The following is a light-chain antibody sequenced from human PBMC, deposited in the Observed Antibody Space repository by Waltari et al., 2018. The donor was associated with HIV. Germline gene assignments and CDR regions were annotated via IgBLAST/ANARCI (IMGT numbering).Light chain of an antibody. CDR3: AAWDDSLNGNV. J-gene: IGLJ1*01. CDR2: TNT. CDR1: SSNIGTNT. V-gene: IGLV1-44*01. Sequence: QSVLTQPPSASGTPGQRVTISCSGSSSNIGTNTVNWYQQRPGTAPKLLIYTNTQRPSGVPDRFSGSKSGTSASLAISGLQSEDEADYYCAAWDDSLNGNVFGPGTKVTVL.